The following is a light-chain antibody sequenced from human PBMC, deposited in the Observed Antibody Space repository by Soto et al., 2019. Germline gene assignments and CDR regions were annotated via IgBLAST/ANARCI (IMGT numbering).Light chain of an antibody. CDR3: QQRSNFFT. CDR2: DAS. CDR1: QTISSY. Sequence: EIVLTQSPATLSLSPGERATLSCRASQTISSYLAWYQQKPGQAPRLLIYDASNRATGVPARFSGSGSGTDFTLTISSLDPEDFAIYYCQQRSNFFTFGPGTRVDIK. V-gene: IGKV3-11*01. J-gene: IGKJ3*01.